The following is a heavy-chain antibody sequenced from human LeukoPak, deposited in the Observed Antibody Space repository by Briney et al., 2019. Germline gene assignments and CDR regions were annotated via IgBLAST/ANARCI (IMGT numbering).Heavy chain of an antibody. Sequence: GGSLRLSCAASGFTFSDYYMSWIRQAPGKGLEWVSYISSSGSHTNYADSVKGRFTISRDSAKNSLYLQMNSLRAEDTAIYYCARDQWLAYYYHGMDVWGQGTTVTVSS. J-gene: IGHJ6*02. CDR3: ARDQWLAYYYHGMDV. D-gene: IGHD6-19*01. CDR1: GFTFSDYY. V-gene: IGHV3-11*06. CDR2: ISSSGSHT.